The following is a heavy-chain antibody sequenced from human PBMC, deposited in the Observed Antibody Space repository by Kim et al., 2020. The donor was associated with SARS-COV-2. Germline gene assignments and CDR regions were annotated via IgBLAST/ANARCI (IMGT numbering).Heavy chain of an antibody. J-gene: IGHJ6*02. CDR1: GGTFSSYA. CDR2: IIPIFGTA. V-gene: IGHV1-69*06. Sequence: SVKVSCKASGGTFSSYAISWVRQAPGQGLEWMGGIIPIFGTANYAQKFKGRVTITADKSTSTAYMDLSSLRSEDTAVYYCARDSHSYDSGSYYGAMDVWGQGTTVTVSS. D-gene: IGHD3-10*01. CDR3: ARDSHSYDSGSYYGAMDV.